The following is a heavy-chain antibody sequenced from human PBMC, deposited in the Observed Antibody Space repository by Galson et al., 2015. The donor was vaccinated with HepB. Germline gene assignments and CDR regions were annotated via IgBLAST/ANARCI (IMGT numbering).Heavy chain of an antibody. D-gene: IGHD2-21*02. CDR1: GGSFSGYY. CDR3: ARGGRTVVVTAAIDY. J-gene: IGHJ4*02. Sequence: ETLSLTCAVYGGSFSGYYWSWIRQPPGKGLEWIGEINHSGSTNYNPSLKSRVTISVDTSKNQFSLKLSSVTAADTAVYYCARGGRTVVVTAAIDYWGQGTLVTVSS. V-gene: IGHV4-34*01. CDR2: INHSGST.